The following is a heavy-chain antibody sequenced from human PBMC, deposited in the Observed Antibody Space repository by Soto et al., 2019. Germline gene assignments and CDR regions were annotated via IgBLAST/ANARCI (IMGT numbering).Heavy chain of an antibody. J-gene: IGHJ6*02. CDR3: ARTGSASSDFHFYSLDV. V-gene: IGHV3-30*03. D-gene: IGHD1-26*01. Sequence: QVQLVESGGGVVQPGRSLRLSCAASGFTFNSYGMHWVRQGPGNGLEWVAFISYDSTKTYYADSVKGRFTISRDNSNSALYVQMNSLTGEDTAVYYCARTGSASSDFHFYSLDVWGQGTTVTVSS. CDR1: GFTFNSYG. CDR2: ISYDSTKT.